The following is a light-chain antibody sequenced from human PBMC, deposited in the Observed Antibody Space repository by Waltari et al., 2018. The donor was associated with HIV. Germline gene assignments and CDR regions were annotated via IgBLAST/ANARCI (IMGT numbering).Light chain of an antibody. V-gene: IGLV1-44*01. CDR1: SSHIGDNA. CDR3: ATLDDSLNGPV. CDR2: SNN. Sequence: QSVLTQPPSVSGTPGQRVTISCSGGSSHIGDNAVSWYQQFPGTAPKLLIYSNNQRPSGVPDRFSGSKSGTSASLAISGLQSEDEADYYCATLDDSLNGPVFGGGTKVTVL. J-gene: IGLJ2*01.